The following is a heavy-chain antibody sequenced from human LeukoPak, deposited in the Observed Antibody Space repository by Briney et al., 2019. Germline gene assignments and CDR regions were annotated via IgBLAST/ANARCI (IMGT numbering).Heavy chain of an antibody. D-gene: IGHD7-27*01. CDR3: ARDRNWGKTSWYLDL. CDR2: ISGSGDST. CDR1: GFTFSSYA. Sequence: GGSLRLSCAASGFTFSSYAMSWVRQAPGKGLEWVSTISGSGDSTYYADSVKGRFTVSRDNPKNMVYLQMSSLGAEDTAVYYCARDRNWGKTSWYLDLWGRGNLVTVSS. J-gene: IGHJ2*01. V-gene: IGHV3-23*01.